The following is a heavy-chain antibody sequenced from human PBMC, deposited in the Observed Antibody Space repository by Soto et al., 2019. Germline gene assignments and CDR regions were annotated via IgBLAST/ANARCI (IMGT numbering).Heavy chain of an antibody. CDR3: AKDLKGASNYLFDY. CDR2: ISGSGGST. J-gene: IGHJ4*02. Sequence: GGSLRLSCAASGFTFSSYAMSWVRQAPGKGLEWVSAISGSGGSTYYADSVKGRFTISRDNSKNTLYLQMNSLRAEDAAVYYCAKDLKGASNYLFDYWGQGTLVTVSS. CDR1: GFTFSSYA. D-gene: IGHD4-4*01. V-gene: IGHV3-23*01.